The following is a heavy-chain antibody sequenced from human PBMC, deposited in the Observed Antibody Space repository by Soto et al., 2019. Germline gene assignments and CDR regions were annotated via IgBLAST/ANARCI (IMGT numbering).Heavy chain of an antibody. CDR3: ARDPGESIADRPGSFCDY. D-gene: IGHD6-6*01. J-gene: IGHJ4*02. Sequence: GASVKVSCKASGYTFTSYYMHWVRQAPGQGLEWMGIINPSGGSTGYAQKFQGRVTMTRDTSTSTVYMELSSLRSEDTAVYYCARDPGESIADRPGSFCDYWGQGTLVTVSS. CDR1: GYTFTSYY. CDR2: INPSGGST. V-gene: IGHV1-46*01.